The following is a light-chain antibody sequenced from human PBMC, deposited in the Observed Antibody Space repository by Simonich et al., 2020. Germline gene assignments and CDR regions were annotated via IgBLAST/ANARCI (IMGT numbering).Light chain of an antibody. CDR2: EVS. V-gene: IGKV2-29*02. Sequence: DIVMTQTPLSLSVTPGQPASISCKSSQSLLHSDGKTNLYWYLQKPGQTPQLLIYEVSGRFSGVPDRFSGSGSGTDFTLKISRVEAEDVGVYYCMQGIHLPITFGQGTRLEIK. CDR3: MQGIHLPIT. CDR1: QSLLHSDGKTN. J-gene: IGKJ5*01.